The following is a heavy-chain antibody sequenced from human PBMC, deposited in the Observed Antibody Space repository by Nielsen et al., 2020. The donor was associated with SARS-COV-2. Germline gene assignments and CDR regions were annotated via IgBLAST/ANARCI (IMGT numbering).Heavy chain of an antibody. CDR1: GYTFTSYD. CDR2: MNPNSGNT. D-gene: IGHD6-19*01. J-gene: IGHJ4*02. CDR3: ARGLGYSSGWYQYYFDY. Sequence: VKVSCKASGYTFTSYDINWVRQATGQGLEWMGWMNPNSGNTDYAQNFQGRVTMTRNTSISTAYMELSSLKSEDTAVYYCARGLGYSSGWYQYYFDYWGRGTLVTVSS. V-gene: IGHV1-8*01.